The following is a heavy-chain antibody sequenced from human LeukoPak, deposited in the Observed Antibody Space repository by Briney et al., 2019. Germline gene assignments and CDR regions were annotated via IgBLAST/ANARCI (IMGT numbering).Heavy chain of an antibody. CDR2: ISAYNGNT. CDR1: GYTFTSYG. J-gene: IGHJ4*02. CDR3: AISYYESSGYYYGPYFDY. Sequence: ASVKISCKASGYTFTSYGISWVRQAPGQGLEWMGWISAYNGNTNYAQKLQGRVTMTTDTSTSTAYMELRSLRSDDTAVYYCAISYYESSGYYYGPYFDYWGQGTLVTVSS. V-gene: IGHV1-18*01. D-gene: IGHD3-22*01.